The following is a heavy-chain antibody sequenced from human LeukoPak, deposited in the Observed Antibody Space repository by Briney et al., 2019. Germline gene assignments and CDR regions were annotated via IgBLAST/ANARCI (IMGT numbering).Heavy chain of an antibody. D-gene: IGHD3-9*01. CDR2: IKRDGSEK. CDR1: GFTFSNYA. J-gene: IGHJ4*02. CDR3: ARSYYDILTGYYGTYFDY. Sequence: PGGSLRLSCAASGFTFSNYAMSWVRQAPGKGLEWVANIKRDGSEKYYVDSVKGRFTISRDNAKNSLYLQMNSLRAEDTAVYYCARSYYDILTGYYGTYFDYWGQGTLVTVSS. V-gene: IGHV3-7*01.